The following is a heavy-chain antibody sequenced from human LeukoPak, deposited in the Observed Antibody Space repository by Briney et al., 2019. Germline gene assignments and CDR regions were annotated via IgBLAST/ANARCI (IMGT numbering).Heavy chain of an antibody. Sequence: GESLKISCKVSGDRFTSYWIGWVLQLPGKGLECMGTIYPGDSDTRYSPSFQGQVTISADKSINTAYLQWNSLKASDTAMYYCVKHRGGNGWYFDLWGRGTLVIVSS. V-gene: IGHV5-51*01. CDR2: IYPGDSDT. J-gene: IGHJ2*01. D-gene: IGHD2-15*01. CDR1: GDRFTSYW. CDR3: VKHRGGNGWYFDL.